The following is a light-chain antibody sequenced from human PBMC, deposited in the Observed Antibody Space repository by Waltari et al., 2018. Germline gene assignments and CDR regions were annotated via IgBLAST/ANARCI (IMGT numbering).Light chain of an antibody. CDR2: EVS. CDR1: LLHRDGKTY. V-gene: IGKV2-29*03. Sequence: LLHRDGKTYVYCDVRRPVKSPQLLISEVSSGVSGVPDRVSGSGSGTDFTLKISRVEAEDVGLYYCMQGVHLPLTFGGGTKVEIQ. J-gene: IGKJ4*01. CDR3: MQGVHLPLT.